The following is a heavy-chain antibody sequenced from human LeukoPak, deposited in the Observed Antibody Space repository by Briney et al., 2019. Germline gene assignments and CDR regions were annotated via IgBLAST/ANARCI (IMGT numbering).Heavy chain of an antibody. Sequence: PGGSLRLSCAASGFTVSSNYMSWVRQAPGKGLEWVSVIYSGGSTYYADSVKGRFTISRDNSKNTLYLQMNSLRAEDTAVYYRASPGVPAALYYYYGMDVWGQGTTVTVSS. CDR1: GFTVSSNY. V-gene: IGHV3-53*01. D-gene: IGHD2-2*01. J-gene: IGHJ6*02. CDR2: IYSGGST. CDR3: ASPGVPAALYYYYGMDV.